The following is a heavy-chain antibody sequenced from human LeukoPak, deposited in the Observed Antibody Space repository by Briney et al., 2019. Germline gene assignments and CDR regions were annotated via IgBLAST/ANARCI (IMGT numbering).Heavy chain of an antibody. J-gene: IGHJ4*02. D-gene: IGHD3-10*01. Sequence: PGGSLRLSCAASRVTFSIYAMSWVRQAPGRGLEWVSGISGSAGSTYYADSVKGRFTISRDNSKNTLYLQMNSLRAEDTAVYYCATGRKPYGSGRFDYWGQGTLVTVSS. V-gene: IGHV3-23*01. CDR3: ATGRKPYGSGRFDY. CDR1: RVTFSIYA. CDR2: ISGSAGST.